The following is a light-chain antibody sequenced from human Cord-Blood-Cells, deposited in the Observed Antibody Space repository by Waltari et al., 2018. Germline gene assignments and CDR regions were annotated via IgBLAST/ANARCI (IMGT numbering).Light chain of an antibody. V-gene: IGKV3-11*01. CDR2: DAS. CDR3: QQRSNWPPIT. J-gene: IGKJ5*01. CDR1: QSVSSY. Sequence: EIVLTQSPATLSLSPRERATLSCRASQSVSSYLAWYQQKPGQAPRPLIYDASNRATGIPARFSGSGSGTDFTLTISSLEPEDFAVYYCQQRSNWPPITFGQGTRLEIK.